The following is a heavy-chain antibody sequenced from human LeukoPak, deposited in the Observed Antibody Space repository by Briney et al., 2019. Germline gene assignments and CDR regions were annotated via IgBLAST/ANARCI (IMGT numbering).Heavy chain of an antibody. CDR2: ISNSSRTI. D-gene: IGHD3-22*01. V-gene: IGHV3-11*01. Sequence: GGSLRLSCAASGFTFSDYYMSWIRQAPGEGLEWVSYISNSSRTIYYADSVKGRVTISRDNAKNSLYLQMNSLGAEDTAVYYCGREGADYYDSSCYFRRGDAFDIWGKGQWSPSLQ. CDR3: GREGADYYDSSCYFRRGDAFDI. CDR1: GFTFSDYY. J-gene: IGHJ3*02.